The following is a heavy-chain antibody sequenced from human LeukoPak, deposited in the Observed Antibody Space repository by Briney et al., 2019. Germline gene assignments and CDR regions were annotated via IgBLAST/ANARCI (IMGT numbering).Heavy chain of an antibody. CDR1: GYTFTGYY. CDR2: INPNSGGT. V-gene: IGHV1-2*02. J-gene: IGHJ3*02. Sequence: ASVKVSCKASGYTFTGYYMHWVRQAPGQGLEWMGWINPNSGGTNYAQKLQGRVTMTRDKSISTAYMELSRLRSDETAGYYWARDWGLDCNNGVCHNRPDDAFDIWGQGTTVTVSS. CDR3: ARDWGLDCNNGVCHNRPDDAFDI. D-gene: IGHD2-8*01.